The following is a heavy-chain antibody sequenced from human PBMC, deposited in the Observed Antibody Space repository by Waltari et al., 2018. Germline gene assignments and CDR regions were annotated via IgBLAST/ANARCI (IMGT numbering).Heavy chain of an antibody. CDR3: ARDRRDGYA. V-gene: IGHV1-69*19. D-gene: IGHD5-12*01. CDR1: GGTFSSYA. J-gene: IGHJ5*02. Sequence: QVQLGQSGAEVKKPGSSVKVSCKASGGTFSSYAISWGRQAPGQGLEWMGGIIPIFGTANDGQKFQGRVTSTEDDSTSTAYMERRSLRSEDSAVYYCARDRRDGYAWGQGTLVTVSS. CDR2: IIPIFGTA.